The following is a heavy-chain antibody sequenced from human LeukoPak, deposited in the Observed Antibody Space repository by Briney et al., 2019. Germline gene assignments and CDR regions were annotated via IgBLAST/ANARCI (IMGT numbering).Heavy chain of an antibody. D-gene: IGHD2-15*01. CDR1: GYSFTSYW. CDR3: ARLGYCSGGSCYGNWFDP. J-gene: IGHJ5*02. Sequence: GESLKISCNGSGYSFTSYWIGWVRQMPGKGLEWMGIIYPGYSDIRYSPSFQCQVTISADKSISTASLQWGSLKDSDTVMYYCARLGYCSGGSCYGNWFDPWGQGTLVTVSS. V-gene: IGHV5-51*01. CDR2: IYPGYSDI.